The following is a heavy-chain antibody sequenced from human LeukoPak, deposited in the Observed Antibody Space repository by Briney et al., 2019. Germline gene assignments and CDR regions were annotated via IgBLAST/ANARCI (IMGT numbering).Heavy chain of an antibody. CDR1: GYTFTSYG. CDR3: AAIRFLEWLDPYYYYGMDG. V-gene: IGHV1-18*01. D-gene: IGHD3-3*01. CDR2: ISAYNGNT. J-gene: IGHJ6*02. Sequence: ASVKVSCKASGYTFTSYGISWLRQAPGQGLEWMGWISAYNGNTNNAQKLQGRVTMTTDTSTSTAYMELRSLTSDDTAVYYCAAIRFLEWLDPYYYYGMDGWGQGTTVTVS.